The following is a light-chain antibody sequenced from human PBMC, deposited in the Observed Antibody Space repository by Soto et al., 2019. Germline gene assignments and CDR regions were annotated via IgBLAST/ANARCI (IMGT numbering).Light chain of an antibody. CDR1: RSVFYNSNNKNY. CDR3: QQYFTTPYT. Sequence: DIVMTQSPESLAVSLGERATINCKSSRSVFYNSNNKNYLAWYQQKPGQSPRLLLYWASTRESGVPDRFSGGGSVTDFTLTISSLQAEDEAVYFCQQYFTTPYTFGQGTKVEIK. V-gene: IGKV4-1*01. J-gene: IGKJ2*01. CDR2: WAS.